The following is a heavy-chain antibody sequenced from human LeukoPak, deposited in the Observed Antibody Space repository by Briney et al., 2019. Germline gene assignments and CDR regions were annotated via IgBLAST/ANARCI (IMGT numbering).Heavy chain of an antibody. CDR3: AKVGSHDAFDI. CDR1: GFTFSSYG. Sequence: GGSLRLSCAASGFTFSSYGMHWVRQAPGKGLEWVAVIWYDGSNKYYADSVKGRFTISRDNSKNTLYLQMNSLRAEDTAVYYCAKVGSHDAFDIWGQGTMVTVSS. V-gene: IGHV3-33*06. CDR2: IWYDGSNK. J-gene: IGHJ3*02. D-gene: IGHD1-26*01.